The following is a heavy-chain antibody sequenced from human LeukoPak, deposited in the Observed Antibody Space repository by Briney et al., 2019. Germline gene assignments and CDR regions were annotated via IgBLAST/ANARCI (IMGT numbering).Heavy chain of an antibody. CDR1: GFTFSSFA. V-gene: IGHV3-23*01. D-gene: IGHD6-19*01. J-gene: IGHJ4*02. CDR3: AKGIGSAWRAGDY. CDR2: ISGGGGST. Sequence: PGGSLRLSCAASGFTFSSFAMSWVRQAPGKGLEWVSSISGGGGSTYCADSVKGRFTISRDNSKNTLHLQMNSLRADDTAVYYCAKGIGSAWRAGDYWGQGTLVTVSS.